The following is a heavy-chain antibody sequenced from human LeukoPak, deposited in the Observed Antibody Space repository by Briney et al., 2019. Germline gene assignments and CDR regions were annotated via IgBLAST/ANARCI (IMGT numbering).Heavy chain of an antibody. V-gene: IGHV4-34*01. CDR3: ARVGDTAMAPFAS. CDR1: GFTFSSYS. D-gene: IGHD5-18*01. Sequence: PGGSLRLSCAASGFTFSSYSMNWIRQPPGKGLEWVGEINHGGSTNYNPSLKSRATISIDMSKNQFSLNLNSVTAADTAVYYCARVGDTAMAPFASWGQGILVTVSS. CDR2: INHGGST. J-gene: IGHJ4*02.